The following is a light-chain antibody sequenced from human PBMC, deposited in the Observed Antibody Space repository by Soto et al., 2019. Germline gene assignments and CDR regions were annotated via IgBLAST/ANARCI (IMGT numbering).Light chain of an antibody. Sequence: QSVLTQPDSVSGSPGQSVTICCTGPRXDIGGYNYVSWYQQHPGKAPKLMIYEVSNRPSGVSNRFSGSKSGNTASLTISGLQAEDEADYYCSSYTSSSTYVFGTGTKVTVL. V-gene: IGLV2-14*01. CDR1: RXDIGGYNY. CDR2: EVS. CDR3: SSYTSSSTYV. J-gene: IGLJ1*01.